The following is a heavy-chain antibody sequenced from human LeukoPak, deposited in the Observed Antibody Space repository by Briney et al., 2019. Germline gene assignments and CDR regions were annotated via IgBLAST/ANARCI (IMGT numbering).Heavy chain of an antibody. J-gene: IGHJ4*02. CDR2: FDPEDGET. Sequence: ASVKVSCTVSGYTLTEISMHWVRQAPGKGLEWMGGFDPEDGETIYAQKFQGRVTMTEDTSTDTAYMELSSLRSEDTAVYYCATGPPYSSSWSYFDYWGQGTLVTVSS. CDR1: GYTLTEIS. V-gene: IGHV1-24*01. CDR3: ATGPPYSSSWSYFDY. D-gene: IGHD6-13*01.